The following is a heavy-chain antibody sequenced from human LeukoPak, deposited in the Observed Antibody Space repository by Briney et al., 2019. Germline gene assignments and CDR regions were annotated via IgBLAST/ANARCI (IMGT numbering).Heavy chain of an antibody. CDR1: DFTFSGYW. J-gene: IGHJ4*02. Sequence: GGSLRLSCAASDFTFSGYWMNWVRQAPGKGLEWVAKINADGRDTYYVNSVRGRFTISRDNADNSPYLQMNSLRGDDTAVYFCARGVNSAIDWWGQGTLVTVSS. CDR3: ARGVNSAIDW. CDR2: INADGRDT. V-gene: IGHV3-7*01. D-gene: IGHD3-10*01.